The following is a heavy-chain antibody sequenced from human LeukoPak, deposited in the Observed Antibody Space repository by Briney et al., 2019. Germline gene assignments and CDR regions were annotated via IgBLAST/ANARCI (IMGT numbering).Heavy chain of an antibody. CDR3: AKDENLGVVANDY. D-gene: IGHD3-3*01. J-gene: IGHJ4*02. V-gene: IGHV3-23*01. CDR1: GFTFSSYA. CDR2: ISGSGGST. Sequence: PGGSLRLSCAASGFTFSSYAMSWVRQAPGKGLEWVSAISGSGGSTCYADSVKGRFTISRDNSKNTLYLQMNSLRAEDTAVYYCAKDENLGVVANDYWGQGTLVTVSS.